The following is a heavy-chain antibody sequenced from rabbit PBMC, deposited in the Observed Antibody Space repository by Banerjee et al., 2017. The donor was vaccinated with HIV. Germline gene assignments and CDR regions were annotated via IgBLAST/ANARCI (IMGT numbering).Heavy chain of an antibody. J-gene: IGHJ4*01. Sequence: QEQLVESGGGLVQPEGSLTLTCIASGFSFSRNYYMCWVRQAPGKGLEWIGCIYTDDGSTYYASWAKGRFTITRSTSLNTVTLQMTSLTAADTATYFCARGVSSYGYASDLWGPGTLVTVS. CDR3: ARGVSSYGYASDL. D-gene: IGHD6-1*01. CDR2: IYTDDGST. V-gene: IGHV1S47*01. CDR1: GFSFSRNYY.